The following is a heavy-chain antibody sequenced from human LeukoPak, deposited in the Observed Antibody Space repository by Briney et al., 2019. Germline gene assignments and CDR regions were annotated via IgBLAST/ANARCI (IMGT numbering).Heavy chain of an antibody. CDR1: GGTFISYA. J-gene: IGHJ6*04. V-gene: IGHV1-69*01. CDR2: IIPIFGTA. D-gene: IGHD5-18*01. CDR3: AITAMVGGDTFYYYYYGMDV. Sequence: SVKVSCKASGGTFISYAISWVRQAPGQGREWMGGIIPIFGTANYAQKFQGRVTITADESTSTAYMELSSLRSEDTAVYYCAITAMVGGDTFYYYYYGMDVWGKGTTVTVSS.